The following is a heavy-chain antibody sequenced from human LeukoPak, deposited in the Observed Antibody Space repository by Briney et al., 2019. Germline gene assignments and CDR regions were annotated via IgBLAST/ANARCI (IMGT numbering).Heavy chain of an antibody. CDR3: ARDRVGLTWTTPFDY. CDR1: GGTFSSYA. Sequence: SVKVSCKASGGTFSSYAISWVRQAPGQGLEWMGGIIPIFGTANYAQKFQSRVTITADESTSTAYMELSSLRSEDTAVYYCARDRVGLTWTTPFDYWGQGTLVTVSS. J-gene: IGHJ4*02. D-gene: IGHD4-17*01. V-gene: IGHV1-69*13. CDR2: IIPIFGTA.